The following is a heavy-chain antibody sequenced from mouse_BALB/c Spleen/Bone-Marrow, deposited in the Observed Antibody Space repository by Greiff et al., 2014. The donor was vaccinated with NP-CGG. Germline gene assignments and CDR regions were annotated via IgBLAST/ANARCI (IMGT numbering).Heavy chain of an antibody. Sequence: VQLKESGPGLVKPSQSLSLTCIVTGYSITRDYAWNWIRPFPGNKLEWIGYISYSGSTTYNPSLESRISITRDTSKNQFFLQLNSVTTEDTATYYCARSSSYDYDVGFAYWGQGTLVTVSA. CDR3: ARSSSYDYDVGFAY. D-gene: IGHD2-4*01. CDR2: ISYSGST. V-gene: IGHV3-2*02. J-gene: IGHJ3*01. CDR1: GYSITRDYA.